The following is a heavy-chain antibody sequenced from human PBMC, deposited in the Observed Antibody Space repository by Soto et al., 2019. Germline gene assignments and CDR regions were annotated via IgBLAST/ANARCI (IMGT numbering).Heavy chain of an antibody. CDR3: AHDGSSGYFTY. J-gene: IGHJ4*02. CDR1: GFSLSTSGVG. V-gene: IGHV2-5*02. D-gene: IGHD3-22*01. CDR2: IYWDDDK. Sequence: QITLKESGPTLVKPTQTLTLTCTFSGFSLSTSGVGVGWIRQPPGKALEWLALIYWDDDKRYSPSLKSRLTXTXGTSKNQVVLTMTNMDPVDTATYYCAHDGSSGYFTYWGQGTLVTVSS.